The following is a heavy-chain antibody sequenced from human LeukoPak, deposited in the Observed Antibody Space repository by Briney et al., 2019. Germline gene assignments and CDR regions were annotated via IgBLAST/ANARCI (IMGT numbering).Heavy chain of an antibody. CDR2: ITHSGST. D-gene: IGHD1-26*01. CDR1: GGSFSGYY. Sequence: SETLSLTCAVYGGSFSGYYWTYIRQPPGKGLEWIGEITHSGSTNYNPSLKSRLTISVDTSKNRFSLKLSSVTAADTAVYYCARRKVGATFYYYYYMDVWGKGTTVTIS. CDR3: ARRKVGATFYYYYYMDV. V-gene: IGHV4-34*01. J-gene: IGHJ6*03.